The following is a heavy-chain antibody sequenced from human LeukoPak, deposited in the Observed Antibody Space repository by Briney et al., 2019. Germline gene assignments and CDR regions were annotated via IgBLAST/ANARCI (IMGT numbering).Heavy chain of an antibody. Sequence: PSETLSLTCTVSGGSTSSYYWSWIRQPPGKGLEWIGYIYYSGSTNYNPSLKSRVTISVDTSKNQFSLKLSSVTAADTAVYYCARQTGGWFDPWGQGTLVTVSS. CDR2: IYYSGST. J-gene: IGHJ5*02. D-gene: IGHD1-1*01. CDR3: ARQTGGWFDP. V-gene: IGHV4-59*01. CDR1: GGSTSSYY.